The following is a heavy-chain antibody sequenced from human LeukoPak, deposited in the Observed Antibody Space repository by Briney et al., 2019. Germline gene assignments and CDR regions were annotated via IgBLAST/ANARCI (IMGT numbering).Heavy chain of an antibody. Sequence: GRSLRLSCAASGFTFSSYAMHWVRQAPGKGLEWVAVISYDGSNKYYADPVKGRFTISRDNSKNTLYLQMNSLRAEDTAVYYCARDQEGLYYDFWSGYPLALDYWGQGTLVTVSS. J-gene: IGHJ4*02. D-gene: IGHD3-3*01. CDR3: ARDQEGLYYDFWSGYPLALDY. CDR2: ISYDGSNK. V-gene: IGHV3-30*01. CDR1: GFTFSSYA.